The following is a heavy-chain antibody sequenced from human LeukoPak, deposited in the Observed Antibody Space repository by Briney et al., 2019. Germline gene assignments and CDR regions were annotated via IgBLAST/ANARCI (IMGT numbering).Heavy chain of an antibody. CDR1: GGSFSSSSYY. Sequence: SETLSLTCTVSGGSFSSSSYYWGWIRQPPGKGLEWIGSIYYSGSTYYNPSLKSRVTIPVDTSKNQFSLKLSSVTAADTAVYYCARHNYDSSGFLKYWGQGTLVTVSS. V-gene: IGHV4-39*01. CDR2: IYYSGST. CDR3: ARHNYDSSGFLKY. D-gene: IGHD3-22*01. J-gene: IGHJ4*02.